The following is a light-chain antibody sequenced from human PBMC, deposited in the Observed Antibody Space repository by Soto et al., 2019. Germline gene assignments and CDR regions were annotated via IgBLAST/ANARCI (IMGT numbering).Light chain of an antibody. J-gene: IGKJ1*01. CDR2: AAS. V-gene: IGKV1-8*01. CDR1: QGISRY. Sequence: AIRMTQSPSSFSASTGDRVTITCRASQGISRYLAWYQQKPGKAPKLLIYAASTLQSGAPSRFSGSGSGTDFTLTISCLQSEDCATYYCQQYYSYPWTFGEGTKVEI. CDR3: QQYYSYPWT.